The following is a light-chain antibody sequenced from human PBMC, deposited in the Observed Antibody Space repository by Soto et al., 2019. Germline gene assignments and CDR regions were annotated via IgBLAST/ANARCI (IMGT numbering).Light chain of an antibody. CDR1: QNIGRW. Sequence: DIPMTQSPSALSASVGERVTITCRASQNIGRWLAWYQQKPGKAPNLLISNASSLRSGVPSRFSGSGSGTEFTLTISSLQPDDSANYYCQQYNSYSWTFGQGTKVEIK. V-gene: IGKV1-5*01. J-gene: IGKJ1*01. CDR3: QQYNSYSWT. CDR2: NAS.